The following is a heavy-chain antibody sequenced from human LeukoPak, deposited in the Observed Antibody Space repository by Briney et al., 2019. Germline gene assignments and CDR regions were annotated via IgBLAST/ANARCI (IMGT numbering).Heavy chain of an antibody. J-gene: IGHJ4*02. CDR3: ARAIVLMVYADN. CDR1: GGSFSGYY. Sequence: SETLSLTCAVYGGSFSGYYWSWIRQPPGKGLEWIGEINHSGSTNYNPSLKSRVTISVDTSKNQFSLKLSSVTAADTAVYYCARAIVLMVYADNWGQETLVTVSS. CDR2: INHSGST. D-gene: IGHD2-8*01. V-gene: IGHV4-34*01.